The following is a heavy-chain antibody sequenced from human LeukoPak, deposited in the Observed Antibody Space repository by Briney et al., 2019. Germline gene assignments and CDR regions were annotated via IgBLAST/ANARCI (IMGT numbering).Heavy chain of an antibody. J-gene: IGHJ6*02. CDR1: GFTFSNAW. CDR3: RTLLVPAETSYGMDV. CDR2: IRSKAKNYAT. D-gene: IGHD2-8*02. V-gene: IGHV3-73*01. Sequence: PGGSLRLSCAASGFTFSNAWMSWVRQASGKGLEWVGRIRSKAKNYATAYAASVKGRFTISRDDSKNTAYLQMNSLKTEDTAVYYRRTLLVPAETSYGMDVWGQGTTVTVSS.